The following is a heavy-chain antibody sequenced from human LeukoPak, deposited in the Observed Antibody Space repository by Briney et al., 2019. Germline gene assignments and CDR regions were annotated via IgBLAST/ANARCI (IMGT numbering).Heavy chain of an antibody. V-gene: IGHV1-2*02. CDR3: ARDKLRFLEWSPGGFDP. CDR2: INPNSGGT. J-gene: IGHJ5*02. CDR1: GYTFTGYY. Sequence: ASVKVSCKASGYTFTGYYMQWVRQAPGQGLEWMGWINPNSGGTNYAQKFQGRVTMTRDTSISTAYMELSRLRSDDTAVYYCARDKLRFLEWSPGGFDPWGQGTLVTVSS. D-gene: IGHD3-3*01.